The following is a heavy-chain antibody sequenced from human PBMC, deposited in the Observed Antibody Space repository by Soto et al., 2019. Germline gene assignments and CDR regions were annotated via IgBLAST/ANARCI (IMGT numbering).Heavy chain of an antibody. CDR2: IYPGDSDT. CDR3: ARPSSSWLGDDYYYYGMDV. V-gene: IGHV5-51*01. CDR1: GYSFTSYW. D-gene: IGHD6-13*01. J-gene: IGHJ6*02. Sequence: GESLKISCKGSGYSFTSYWIGWVLQIPWKGLEWMGIIYPGDSDTRYSPSFQGQVTISADKSISTAYLQWSSLKASDTAMYYCARPSSSWLGDDYYYYGMDVWGQGTTVTVSS.